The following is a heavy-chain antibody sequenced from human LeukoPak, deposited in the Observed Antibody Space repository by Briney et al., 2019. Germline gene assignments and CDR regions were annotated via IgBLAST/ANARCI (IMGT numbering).Heavy chain of an antibody. Sequence: GGSLRLSCVGSGFTFRSHAMSWVRQAPEKGLEFVSGIYENGGTTYYADSAKGRFSISRDNSKDTLYLQMDSLRGEDTAVYYCAKDFRIGYSAHFDYWGQGALVTVSS. CDR1: GFTFRSHA. CDR3: AKDFRIGYSAHFDY. J-gene: IGHJ4*02. CDR2: IYENGGTT. V-gene: IGHV3-23*01. D-gene: IGHD2-21*01.